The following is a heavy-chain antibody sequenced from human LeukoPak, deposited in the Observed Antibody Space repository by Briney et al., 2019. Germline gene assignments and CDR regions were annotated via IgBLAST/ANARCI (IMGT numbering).Heavy chain of an antibody. CDR3: ARSFSSSWYQFDY. J-gene: IGHJ4*02. CDR2: IYNSGST. D-gene: IGHD6-13*01. V-gene: IGHV4-59*08. CDR1: GGSISSYY. Sequence: SETLSLTCTVSGGSISSYYWSWIRQPPGKGLEWIGYIYNSGSTNHNPSLKSRVTISVDTSKNQFSLKLSSVTAADTAVYYCARSFSSSWYQFDYWGQGTLVTVSS.